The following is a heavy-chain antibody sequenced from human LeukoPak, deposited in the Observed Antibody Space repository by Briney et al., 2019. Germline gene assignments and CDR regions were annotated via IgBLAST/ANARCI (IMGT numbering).Heavy chain of an antibody. CDR3: ARGPSLDYYASSGYYLSAPTYYFDY. J-gene: IGHJ4*02. CDR2: IYDSGSI. V-gene: IGHV4-38-2*01. CDR1: GYSISSDYY. D-gene: IGHD3-22*01. Sequence: PSETLSLTCAVSGYSISSDYYWGWIRQPPGKRLEWIATIYDSGSIYNNPSLQSRVTMSIDPSKTQFSLHLRSVPAADTAVYYCARGPSLDYYASSGYYLSAPTYYFDYWGQGTLVTVSS.